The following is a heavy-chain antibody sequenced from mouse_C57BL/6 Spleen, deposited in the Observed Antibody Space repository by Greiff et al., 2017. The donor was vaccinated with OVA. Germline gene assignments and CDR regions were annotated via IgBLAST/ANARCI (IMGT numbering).Heavy chain of an antibody. CDR1: GFTFSSYG. D-gene: IGHD2-4*01. J-gene: IGHJ4*01. Sequence: EVKLVESGGDLVKPGGSLKLSCAASGFTFSSYGMYWVRQTPDKRLEWVATISSGGSYTYYPDSVKGRFTISRDNAKNTLYLQMSSLKSEDTAMYYCARLYDYDAVYYAMDYWGQGTSVTVSS. CDR2: ISSGGSYT. CDR3: ARLYDYDAVYYAMDY. V-gene: IGHV5-6*02.